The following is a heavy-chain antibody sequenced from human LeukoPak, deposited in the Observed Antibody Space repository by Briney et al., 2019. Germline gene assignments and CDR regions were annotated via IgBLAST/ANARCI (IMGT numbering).Heavy chain of an antibody. Sequence: GGSLRLSCRGSGFTFGDYAMSWFRQAPGKGLEWVGFIRSEIFGGTTEYAASVKGRFTISRDDSKSIVQLQMNSLKTEDTAVYYCTRGSSSSWYWIDPWGQGTLVTVSS. J-gene: IGHJ5*02. CDR1: GFTFGDYA. CDR3: TRGSSSSWYWIDP. CDR2: IRSEIFGGTT. D-gene: IGHD6-13*01. V-gene: IGHV3-49*03.